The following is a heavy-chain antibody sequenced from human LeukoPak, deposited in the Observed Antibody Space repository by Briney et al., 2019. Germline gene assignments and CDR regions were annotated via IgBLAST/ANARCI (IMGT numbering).Heavy chain of an antibody. V-gene: IGHV3-30*03. Sequence: PGGSLRLSCAASGFTFSSYGMHWVRQAPGKGLEWVAVISYDGSNKYYADSVKGRFTISRDNSKNTLYLQMNSLRAEDTAVYYCARDFLGPSDYWGQGTLVTVSS. CDR3: ARDFLGPSDY. CDR1: GFTFSSYG. CDR2: ISYDGSNK. J-gene: IGHJ4*02.